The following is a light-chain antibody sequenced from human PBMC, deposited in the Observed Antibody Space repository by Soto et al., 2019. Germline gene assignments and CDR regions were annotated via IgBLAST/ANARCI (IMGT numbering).Light chain of an antibody. Sequence: EIVLTQSPATLYLSPGERATLSCRASQSVSSYLAWYQQKPGQAPRLLIYDASNRATGIPARFSGSGSGTDFTLTISSLEPEDFAVYYCQQRSNWRGFTFGPGTKVDIK. CDR3: QQRSNWRGFT. V-gene: IGKV3-11*01. J-gene: IGKJ3*01. CDR1: QSVSSY. CDR2: DAS.